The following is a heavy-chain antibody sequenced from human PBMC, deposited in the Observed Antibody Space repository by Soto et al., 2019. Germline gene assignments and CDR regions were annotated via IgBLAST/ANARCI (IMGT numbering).Heavy chain of an antibody. Sequence: PGESLKISCKGAGYTFTNYWIGWVRQMPGKGLEWMGIIYPGDSDTKYNPSFQGQVTISADKSITTTYLQWSSLKASDTAIYYCAASIFYYGMDVWGQGTTDTVSS. V-gene: IGHV5-51*01. CDR1: GYTFTNYW. CDR2: IYPGDSDT. J-gene: IGHJ6*02. CDR3: AASIFYYGMDV.